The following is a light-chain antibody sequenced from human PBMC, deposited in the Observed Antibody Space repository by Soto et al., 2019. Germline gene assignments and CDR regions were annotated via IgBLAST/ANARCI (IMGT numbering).Light chain of an antibody. CDR2: GAF. V-gene: IGKV3-20*01. CDR3: QQYGSSPT. CDR1: QSVSGSY. J-gene: IGKJ2*01. Sequence: ENVLTQSPGTLSLSPGEKATLSCRASQSVSGSYLAWYQQKPGQAPRLLIYGAFSRATGIPDRFSGSGSGTDFTLTISRLEPEDFAVYYCQQYGSSPTFGQGTKLEIK.